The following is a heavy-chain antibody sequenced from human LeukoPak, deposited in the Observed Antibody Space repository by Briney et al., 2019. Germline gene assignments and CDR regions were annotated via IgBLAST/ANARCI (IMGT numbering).Heavy chain of an antibody. CDR1: GGSFSGYY. J-gene: IGHJ5*02. CDR2: INHSGST. V-gene: IGHV4-34*01. Sequence: SETLSLTCAVYGGSFSGYYWSWLRQPPGKGLEWIGEINHSGSTNYNPSLKSRSTISVDTSKNQFSLKLSSVTAADTAVYYCARGRTKHTIFGPAAGPWGQGTPVSVSS. CDR3: ARGRTKHTIFGPAAGP. D-gene: IGHD3-3*01.